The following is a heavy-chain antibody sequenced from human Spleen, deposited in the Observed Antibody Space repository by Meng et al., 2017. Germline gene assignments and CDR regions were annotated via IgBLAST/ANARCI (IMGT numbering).Heavy chain of an antibody. Sequence: QVQLQQWGAGMLKSSETLSLTCAFYGGSFSGYYWSWLRQPPGKGLEWIGEINHSGSTNYNPSLKSRVTISVDTSKNQFSLKLSSVTAADTAVYYCARVAYRWGGDCSYFDYWGQGTLVTVSS. CDR1: GGSFSGYY. CDR2: INHSGST. CDR3: ARVAYRWGGDCSYFDY. J-gene: IGHJ4*02. D-gene: IGHD2-21*02. V-gene: IGHV4-34*01.